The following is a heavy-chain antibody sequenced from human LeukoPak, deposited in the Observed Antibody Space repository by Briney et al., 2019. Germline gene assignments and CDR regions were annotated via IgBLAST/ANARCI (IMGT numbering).Heavy chain of an antibody. CDR2: INPNSGGT. CDR3: ASSVGYYYSYMDV. CDR1: GSTFTGYY. J-gene: IGHJ6*03. V-gene: IGHV1-2*02. Sequence: ASVKVSCKASGSTFTGYYMHWVRQAPGQGLEWMGWINPNSGGTNYAQKFQGRVTMTRDTSINTAYMELSGLRSDDSAVFYCASSVGYYYSYMDVWGKGTTVTVSS. D-gene: IGHD3-10*01.